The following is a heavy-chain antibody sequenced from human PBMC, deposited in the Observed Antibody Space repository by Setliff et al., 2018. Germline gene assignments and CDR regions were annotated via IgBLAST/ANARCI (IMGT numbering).Heavy chain of an antibody. CDR2: IWHDGGNK. CDR3: SRTCSGSGCYAGLES. V-gene: IGHV3-33*08. D-gene: IGHD2-15*01. CDR1: GFTFSNYR. Sequence: GGSLRLSCAASGFTFSNYRMHWVRQAPGKGLEWVAVIWHDGGNKYHADSVKGRFTISRDNSKNTLYLQMTSLRPEDTTVYYCSRTCSGSGCYAGLESWCQGTPVTVSS. J-gene: IGHJ4*02.